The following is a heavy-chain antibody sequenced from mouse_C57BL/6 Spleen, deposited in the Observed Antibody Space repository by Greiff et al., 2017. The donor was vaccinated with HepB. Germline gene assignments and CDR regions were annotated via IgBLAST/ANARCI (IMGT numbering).Heavy chain of an antibody. D-gene: IGHD1-2*01. CDR1: GFTFSDYG. Sequence: EVMLVESGGGLVKPGGSLKLSCAASGFTFSDYGMHWVRQAPEKGLEWVAYISSGSSTIYYAGTVKGRFTISTDNAKNTLFLRMTSLSSDDTAIYYCARDDHYYYFDYWGQGTTLTVSS. J-gene: IGHJ2*01. CDR3: ARDDHYYYFDY. CDR2: ISSGSSTI. V-gene: IGHV5-17*01.